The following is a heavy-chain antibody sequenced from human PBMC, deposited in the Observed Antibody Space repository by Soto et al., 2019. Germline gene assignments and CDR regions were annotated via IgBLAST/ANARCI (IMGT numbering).Heavy chain of an antibody. J-gene: IGHJ3*02. Sequence: SETLSLTCTVSGGSISSGGYYWSWIHQHPGKGLEWIGYIYYSGSTYYNPSLKSRVTISVDTSKNQFSLKLSSVTAADTAVYYCARERASIVVPAAIGDAFDIWGQGTMVTVSS. CDR1: GGSISSGGYY. D-gene: IGHD2-2*02. CDR3: ARERASIVVPAAIGDAFDI. CDR2: IYYSGST. V-gene: IGHV4-31*03.